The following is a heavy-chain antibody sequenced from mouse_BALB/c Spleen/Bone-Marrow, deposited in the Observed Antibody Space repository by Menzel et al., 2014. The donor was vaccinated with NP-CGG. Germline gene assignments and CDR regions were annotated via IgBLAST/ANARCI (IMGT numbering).Heavy chain of an antibody. J-gene: IGHJ2*01. Sequence: VKLMESGAELAKPGASVKMSCKASGYTFTTYWTHWIKQRPGQGLEWIGYINPSTGYTEYNQKFKDKATLTADKSSSTAYMQLSSLTSEDSAVYYCARRGYYGTNYDFDFWGQGTTLTVSS. CDR3: ARRGYYGTNYDFDF. CDR1: GYTFTTYW. V-gene: IGHV1-7*01. D-gene: IGHD1-1*01. CDR2: INPSTGYT.